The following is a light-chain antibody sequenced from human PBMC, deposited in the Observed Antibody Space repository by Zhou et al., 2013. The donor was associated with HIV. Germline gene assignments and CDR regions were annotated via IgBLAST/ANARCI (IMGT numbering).Light chain of an antibody. CDR1: QSVSSN. J-gene: IGKJ1*01. CDR3: QQYNNWPRT. CDR2: GAP. V-gene: IGKV3-15*01. Sequence: EIVMTQSPATLSVSPGERATLSCRASQSVSSNLAWYQQKPGQAPRLLIYGAPTRATGYPTPGSVAVGRGTEFTLTISSMQSEDFAVYYCQQYNNWPRTFGQGTEGGNQT.